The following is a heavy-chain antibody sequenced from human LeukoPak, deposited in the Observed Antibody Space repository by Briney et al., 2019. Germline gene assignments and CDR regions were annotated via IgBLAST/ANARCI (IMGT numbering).Heavy chain of an antibody. D-gene: IGHD5-24*01. CDR3: ARMANDPAPLDY. Sequence: SETLSLTCTVSGGSISSGDYYWSWIRQPPGKGLEWIGYIYYSGSTYYNPSLKSRVTISVDTSKNQFSLKLTSVTAADTAVYYCARMANDPAPLDYWGQGTLVTVSS. V-gene: IGHV4-30-4*01. J-gene: IGHJ4*02. CDR2: IYYSGST. CDR1: GGSISSGDYY.